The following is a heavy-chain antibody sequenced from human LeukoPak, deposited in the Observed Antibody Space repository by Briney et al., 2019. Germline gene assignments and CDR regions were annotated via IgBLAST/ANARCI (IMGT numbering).Heavy chain of an antibody. CDR3: ARSGRSDILTGYTFDY. V-gene: IGHV4-30-2*01. Sequence: PSQTLSLTCAVSGGSISSGGYSWSWIRQPPGKGLEWIGYIYHSGSTSYNPSLKSRVTISVDMSKNQFSLKLSSVTAADTAVYYCARSGRSDILTGYTFDYWSQGTLVTVSS. CDR2: IYHSGST. CDR1: GGSISSGGYS. J-gene: IGHJ4*02. D-gene: IGHD3-9*01.